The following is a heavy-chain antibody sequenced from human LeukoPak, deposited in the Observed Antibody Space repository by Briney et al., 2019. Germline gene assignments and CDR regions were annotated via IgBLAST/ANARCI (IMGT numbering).Heavy chain of an antibody. CDR1: GFTFSSYG. D-gene: IGHD3-10*02. V-gene: IGHV3-23*01. CDR3: AELGITMIGGV. J-gene: IGHJ6*04. CDR2: ISGSGGSA. Sequence: GGSLRLSCAASGFTFSSYGMSWVRQAPGKGLEWVSAISGSGGSAYYADSVKGRFTISRDNSKNSLYLQMNSLRAEDTAVYYCAELGITMIGGVWGKGTTVTISS.